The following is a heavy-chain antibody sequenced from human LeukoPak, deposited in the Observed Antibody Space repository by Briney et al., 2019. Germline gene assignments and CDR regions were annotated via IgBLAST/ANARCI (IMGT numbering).Heavy chain of an antibody. CDR1: GFTFSNYA. J-gene: IGHJ5*02. V-gene: IGHV3-23*01. Sequence: GGSLRLSCATSGFTFSNYAMSWVRQAPGKGLEWVSAISGSGGNTYYADSVKGRFTISRDNSKNTLYLQMNSLRAEDTAVYYCAKAVNGVVARDWFDPWGQGTLVTVSS. CDR2: ISGSGGNT. CDR3: AKAVNGVVARDWFDP. D-gene: IGHD2-15*01.